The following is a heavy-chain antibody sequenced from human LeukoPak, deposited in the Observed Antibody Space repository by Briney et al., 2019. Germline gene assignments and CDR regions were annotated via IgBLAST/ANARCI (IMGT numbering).Heavy chain of an antibody. J-gene: IGHJ4*02. V-gene: IGHV3-15*01. CDR1: GFTFINAW. CDR2: IKAKAHGGTI. CDR3: TTDGVGVEGATYDD. Sequence: PGGSLRLSCAASGFTFINAWMAWVRHAPGKGLEWVGRIKAKAHGGTIEYAAPVKGRFTISRDDSKNTLYLQMNSLKTEDTAVYYCTTDGVGVEGATYDDWGQGTLVSVSS. D-gene: IGHD1-26*01.